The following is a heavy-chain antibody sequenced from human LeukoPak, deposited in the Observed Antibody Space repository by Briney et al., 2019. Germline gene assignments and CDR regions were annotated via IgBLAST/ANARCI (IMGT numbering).Heavy chain of an antibody. D-gene: IGHD1-26*01. J-gene: IGHJ5*02. CDR2: IIPIFGTA. Sequence: SVKVSCKASGGTFSSYAISWVRQAPGQGLEWMGGIIPIFGTANYAQKFQGRVTITADESTSTAYMELSSLRSEDTAVYYCARVPGSYLWFDPWGREPWSPSPQ. CDR3: ARVPGSYLWFDP. V-gene: IGHV1-69*13. CDR1: GGTFSSYA.